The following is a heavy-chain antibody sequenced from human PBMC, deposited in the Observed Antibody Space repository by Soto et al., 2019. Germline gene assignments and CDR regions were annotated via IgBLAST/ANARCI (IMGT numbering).Heavy chain of an antibody. V-gene: IGHV1-18*04. Sequence: ASVKVSGKASGYTFTSYGISWLRQSPGQGLEWMGWISAYNGNTNYAQKLQGRVTMTTDTSTSTAYMELRSLRSDDTAVYYCATSGIAAAGTRDAFDIWGQGTMVTVSS. D-gene: IGHD6-13*01. CDR2: ISAYNGNT. CDR3: ATSGIAAAGTRDAFDI. CDR1: GYTFTSYG. J-gene: IGHJ3*02.